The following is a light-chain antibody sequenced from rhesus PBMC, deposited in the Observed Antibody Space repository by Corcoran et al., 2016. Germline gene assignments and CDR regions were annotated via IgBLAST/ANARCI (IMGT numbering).Light chain of an antibody. CDR3: QQHNSYPLT. CDR2: ATS. Sequence: DIQMTQSPSSLSASIGDRVTITCQASQTINNYLAWYQQKQGKASKLLLSATSSLQSGVPSRFSGSGSGADFTRHISSLQPEDFATYYCQQHNSYPLTFGGGTKVEIK. CDR1: QTINNY. J-gene: IGKJ4*01. V-gene: IGKV1-33*02.